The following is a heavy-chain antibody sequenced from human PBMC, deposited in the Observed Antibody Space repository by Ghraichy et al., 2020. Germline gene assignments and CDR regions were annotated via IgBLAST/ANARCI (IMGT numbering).Heavy chain of an antibody. V-gene: IGHV3-21*01. J-gene: IGHJ3*02. CDR3: ARDPPEWILPADAFDI. CDR2: VSSSGTYI. D-gene: IGHD5-18*01. CDR1: GFTFSSHS. Sequence: GGSLRLSCAASGFTFSSHSMNWVRQAPGKGLEWVSSVSSSGTYIYYADSVKGRFTISRDNAKNSVYLEMNSLRVEDTAVYYCARDPPEWILPADAFDIWGQGRMVTVSP.